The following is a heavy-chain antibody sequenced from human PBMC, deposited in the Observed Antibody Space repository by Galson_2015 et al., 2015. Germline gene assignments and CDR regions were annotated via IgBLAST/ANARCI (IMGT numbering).Heavy chain of an antibody. V-gene: IGHV3-11*01. CDR1: GFTFSDYY. J-gene: IGHJ4*02. CDR2: ISSSGSTI. CDR3: ARAGDEMASTFDY. Sequence: SLRLSCAASGFTFSDYYMSWIRQAPGKGLEWVSYISSSGSTIYYADSVKGRFTISRDNAKNSLYLQMNSLRAEDTAVYYCARAGDEMASTFDYWGQGTLVPVSS. D-gene: IGHD5-24*01.